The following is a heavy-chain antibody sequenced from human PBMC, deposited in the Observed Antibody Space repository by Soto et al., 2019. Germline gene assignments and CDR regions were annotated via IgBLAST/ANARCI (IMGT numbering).Heavy chain of an antibody. V-gene: IGHV4-34*01. J-gene: IGHJ4*02. D-gene: IGHD5-18*01. CDR2: INHSGST. CDR3: ARRRGYSYGSRLDY. CDR1: GGSFSGYY. Sequence: SETLSLTCAVYGGSFSGYYWSWIRQPPGKGLEWIGEINHSGSTNYNPSLKSRVTISVDTSKNQFSLKLSSVTAADTAVYYCARRRGYSYGSRLDYWGQGTLVTVSS.